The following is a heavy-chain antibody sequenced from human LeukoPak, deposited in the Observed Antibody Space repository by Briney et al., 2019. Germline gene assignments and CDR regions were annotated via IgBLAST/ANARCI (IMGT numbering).Heavy chain of an antibody. CDR1: GFTFSSYA. Sequence: GGSLSLSCAASGFTFSSYAMHGVRQARGKGLEWVAVISYDGSNIYYADSEKGRFPISRDNYKNTLYPQMKSLRAEDRAVLLCASGRGVVISFVDIWGQGIIVTVSS. D-gene: IGHD3-22*01. V-gene: IGHV3-30*04. J-gene: IGHJ3*02. CDR3: ASGRGVVISFVDI. CDR2: ISYDGSNI.